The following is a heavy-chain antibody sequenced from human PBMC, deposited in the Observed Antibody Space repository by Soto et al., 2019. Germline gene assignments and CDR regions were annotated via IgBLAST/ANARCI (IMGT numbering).Heavy chain of an antibody. D-gene: IGHD3-10*01. Sequence: QVQVVQSGAEVKKPGSSVKVSCKASGGTFSSYTITWVRQAPGQVLEWLGRIIPIFGVTNYAQKFQDRLTMSADRPTTTAYMELSSLTSADTAVYYCVRDWESTTQTWGFGDSWGQGTLVTVSS. CDR2: IIPIFGVT. CDR3: VRDWESTTQTWGFGDS. J-gene: IGHJ4*02. CDR1: GGTFSSYT. V-gene: IGHV1-69*04.